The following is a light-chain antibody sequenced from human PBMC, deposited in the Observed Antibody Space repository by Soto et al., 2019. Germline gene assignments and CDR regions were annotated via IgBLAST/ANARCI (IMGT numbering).Light chain of an antibody. J-gene: IGLJ2*01. V-gene: IGLV3-21*02. CDR2: DDT. CDR1: NIGSES. CDR3: AVWDDSLNGFVV. Sequence: SYELTQPPSVSVAPGQTARITCGGTNIGSESLHWYQQKPGQAPVLVVYDDTDRPSGIPERFSGSNSGNTATLTISRVEAGDEADYYCAVWDDSLNGFVVFGGGTKLTVL.